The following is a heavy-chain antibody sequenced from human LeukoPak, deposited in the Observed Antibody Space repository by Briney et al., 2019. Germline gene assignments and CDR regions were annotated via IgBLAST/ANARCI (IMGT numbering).Heavy chain of an antibody. V-gene: IGHV4-31*03. Sequence: KPSQILSLTCTVSGVSISSGAFYWNWIRQHPGKGLEWIGYIYYGGSTYYNPSLKSRLTISVDTSKNQLSLKLSSVTAADTAVYYCARESPLVRGVLDYWGQGTLVTVSS. CDR2: IYYGGST. CDR1: GVSISSGAFY. D-gene: IGHD3-10*01. J-gene: IGHJ4*02. CDR3: ARESPLVRGVLDY.